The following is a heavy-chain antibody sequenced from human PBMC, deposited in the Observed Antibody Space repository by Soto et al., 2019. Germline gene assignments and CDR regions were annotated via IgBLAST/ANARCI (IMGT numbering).Heavy chain of an antibody. CDR2: IYHSGST. Sequence: QVQLQESGPELVRPSETLSLTCTVSGASITSHYWSWIRQSPGKGLESIGYIYHSGSTNYNPSFESRVSTPVDTSKNQFSLKLTSVTAEDTAVYYCARGNDLLYYWGQGILVTVSS. CDR1: GASITSHY. J-gene: IGHJ4*02. D-gene: IGHD1-1*01. CDR3: ARGNDLLYY. V-gene: IGHV4-59*11.